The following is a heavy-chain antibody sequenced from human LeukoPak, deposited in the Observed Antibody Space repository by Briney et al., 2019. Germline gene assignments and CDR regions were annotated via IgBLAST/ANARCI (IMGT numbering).Heavy chain of an antibody. J-gene: IGHJ5*02. Sequence: GSLRLSCAASGFTSSSYWMSWGRQAPGKGLEWVANIKQDGSEKYYVDSVKGRFTISRDNAKNSLYLQMNSLRAEDTAVYYCAREHSSGWYDWFDPWGQGTLVTVSS. CDR2: IKQDGSEK. CDR1: GFTSSSYW. D-gene: IGHD6-19*01. V-gene: IGHV3-7*01. CDR3: AREHSSGWYDWFDP.